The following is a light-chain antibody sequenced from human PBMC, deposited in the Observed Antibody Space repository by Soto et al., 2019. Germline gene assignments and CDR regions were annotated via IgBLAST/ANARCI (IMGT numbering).Light chain of an antibody. CDR3: ATWDDNVDGPV. V-gene: IGLV1-44*01. Sequence: QAVVTQPPSASGAPGQRVTISCSGTRSNIGSQVVQWFQHLPGTAPKLLIQNNNERPSGVPDRFSGSKSGTSASLAISGLQSEDEGDYYCATWDDNVDGPVFGGGTKLTVL. CDR1: RSNIGSQV. J-gene: IGLJ2*01. CDR2: NNN.